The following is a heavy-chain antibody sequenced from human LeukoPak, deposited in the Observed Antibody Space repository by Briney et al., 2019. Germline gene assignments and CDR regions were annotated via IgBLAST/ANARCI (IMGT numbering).Heavy chain of an antibody. D-gene: IGHD6-19*01. CDR2: MNPNSGNT. J-gene: IGHJ6*02. CDR1: GYTFTSYD. Sequence: GASVKVSCKASGYTFTSYDINWVRQATGQGLEWMGWMNPNSGNTGYAQKFQGRVTMTRNTSISTAYMELSSLRSEDTAVYYCARGRGRAVAGKAYYYGMDVWGQGTTVTVSS. V-gene: IGHV1-8*01. CDR3: ARGRGRAVAGKAYYYGMDV.